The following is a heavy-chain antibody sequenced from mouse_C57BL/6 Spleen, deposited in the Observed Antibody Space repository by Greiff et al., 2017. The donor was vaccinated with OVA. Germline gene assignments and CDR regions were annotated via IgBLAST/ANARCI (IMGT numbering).Heavy chain of an antibody. V-gene: IGHV3-6*01. Sequence: EVHLVESGPGLVKPSQSLSLTCSVTGYSITSGYYWNWIRQFPGNKLEWMGYISYDGSNNYNPSLKNRISISRDTSKNQFFLKLNSVTTEDTATYYCARGDPFDYWGQGTTLTVSS. CDR2: ISYDGSN. J-gene: IGHJ2*01. CDR1: GYSITSGYY. CDR3: ARGDPFDY.